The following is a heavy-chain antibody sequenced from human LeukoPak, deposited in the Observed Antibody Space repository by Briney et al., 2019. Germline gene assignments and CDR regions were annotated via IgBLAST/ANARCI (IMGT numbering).Heavy chain of an antibody. J-gene: IGHJ4*02. CDR3: ARGIAAAVTTFDY. V-gene: IGHV3-21*01. CDR2: ISSSSSYI. D-gene: IGHD6-13*01. Sequence: GGSLRLSCAASGFTFSSYSMNWVREAPGKGVEWVSSISSSSSYIYYADSVKGRFTISRDNAKNSLYLQMNSLRAEDTAVYYCARGIAAAVTTFDYWGQGTLVTVSS. CDR1: GFTFSSYS.